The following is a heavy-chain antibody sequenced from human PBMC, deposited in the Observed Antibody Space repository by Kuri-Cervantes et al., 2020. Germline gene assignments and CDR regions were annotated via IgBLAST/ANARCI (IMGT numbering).Heavy chain of an antibody. D-gene: IGHD4-23*01. Sequence: GESLKISCAASGFTFSSYSMNWVRQAPGKGLEWVSGISGSGENTYHADSVKGRFAISRDNSKNTLYLQMNSLKAEDTALYYCAMVTIEITLRLILDYWGQGTLVTVSS. CDR3: AMVTIEITLRLILDY. J-gene: IGHJ4*02. V-gene: IGHV3-23*01. CDR1: GFTFSSYS. CDR2: ISGSGENT.